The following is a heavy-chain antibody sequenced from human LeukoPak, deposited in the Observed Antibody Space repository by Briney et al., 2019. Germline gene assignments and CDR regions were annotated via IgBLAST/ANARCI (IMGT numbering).Heavy chain of an antibody. CDR1: GDSLDSGGFS. CDR3: ARDRGRMELLWFGELNNWFDP. D-gene: IGHD3-10*01. V-gene: IGHV4-30-4*07. J-gene: IGHJ5*02. CDR2: IYNTGST. Sequence: SETLSLTCVVSGDSLDSGGFSWSWIRQAPGKGLEWIGYIYNTGSTFYNPSLESRLTISIDLSKNQISLRLSSVTAADTAVYYCARDRGRMELLWFGELNNWFDPRGQGTLVTVSS.